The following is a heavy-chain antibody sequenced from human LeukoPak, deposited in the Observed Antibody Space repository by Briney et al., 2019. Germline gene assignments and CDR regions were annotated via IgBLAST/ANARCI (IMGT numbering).Heavy chain of an antibody. CDR2: INHSGST. CDR3: ARDPDDYYDSSGYYYVRLGHFDY. J-gene: IGHJ4*02. V-gene: IGHV4-34*01. D-gene: IGHD3-22*01. Sequence: SETLSLTCAVYGGSFSGYYWSWLRQPPGKRLEWIGEINHSGSTNYNPSLKSRVTISVDTSKDQFSLKLSSVTAADTAVYYCARDPDDYYDSSGYYYVRLGHFDYWGQGTLVTVSS. CDR1: GGSFSGYY.